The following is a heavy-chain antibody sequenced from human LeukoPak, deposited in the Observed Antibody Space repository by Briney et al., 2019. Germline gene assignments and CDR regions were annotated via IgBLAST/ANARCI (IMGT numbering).Heavy chain of an antibody. CDR3: ARDGYDSSGPLGI. D-gene: IGHD3-22*01. CDR1: GGTFSSYA. Sequence: SVKASCKASGGTFSSYAISWVRQAPGQGLEWMGGIIPIFGTANYAQKFQGRVTITTDESTSTAYMELSSLRSEDTAVYYCARDGYDSSGPLGIWGQGTLVTVSS. V-gene: IGHV1-69*05. CDR2: IIPIFGTA. J-gene: IGHJ4*02.